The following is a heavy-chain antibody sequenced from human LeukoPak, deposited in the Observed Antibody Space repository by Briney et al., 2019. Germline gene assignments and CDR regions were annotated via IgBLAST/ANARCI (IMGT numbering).Heavy chain of an antibody. CDR2: IYYSGST. D-gene: IGHD6-19*01. CDR1: GGSISSSSYY. J-gene: IGHJ3*02. Sequence: PSETLSLTCTVSGGSISSSSYYWGWIRQPPGKGLEWIGSIYYSGSTYYNPSLKSRVTISVDTSKNQFSLKLSSVTAADTAVYYCAGGEIAVAGNDAFDIWGQGTMVTVSS. CDR3: AGGEIAVAGNDAFDI. V-gene: IGHV4-39*07.